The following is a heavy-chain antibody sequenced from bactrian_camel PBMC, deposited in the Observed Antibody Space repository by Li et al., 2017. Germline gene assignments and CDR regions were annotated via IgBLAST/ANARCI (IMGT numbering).Heavy chain of an antibody. CDR2: IAFSDDST. D-gene: IGHD7*01. CDR1: GFTYSNNH. J-gene: IGHJ4*01. CDR3: AADDRTPLKDSGPCSTAPSAYTH. V-gene: IGHV3S40*01. Sequence: VQLVESGGGSVQAGGSLRLSCEGSGFTYSNNHMGWFRQAPGQDREGVAAIAFSDDSTYYADAVKGRFTISRDAAKNTVILQMNMLKPEDSAMYHCAADDRTPLKDSGPCSTAPSAYTHWGQGTQVTVS.